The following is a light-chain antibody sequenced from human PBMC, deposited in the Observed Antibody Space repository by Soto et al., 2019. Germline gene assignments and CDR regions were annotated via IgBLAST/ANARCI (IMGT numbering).Light chain of an antibody. J-gene: IGKJ1*01. CDR2: GAS. Sequence: EIVLTQSPATLSLSTGKRATLSCMASQSVSSYLAWYQQKPGQAPRLLIYGASSRATGIPDRFSGSGSGTDFTLTISSLQFEDFAVYYCQQYNNWPRTFGQGAKV. V-gene: IGKV3D-15*01. CDR1: QSVSSY. CDR3: QQYNNWPRT.